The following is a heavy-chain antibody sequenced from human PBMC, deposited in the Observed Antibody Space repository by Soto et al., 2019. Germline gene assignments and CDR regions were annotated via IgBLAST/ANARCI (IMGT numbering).Heavy chain of an antibody. CDR1: GGSISSSSYY. J-gene: IGHJ4*02. CDR3: AEPTGAMVEGGFDY. V-gene: IGHV4-39*01. CDR2: IYYSGST. Sequence: QLQLQESGPGLVKPSETLSLTCTVSGGSISSSSYYWGWIRQPPGKGLEWIGSIYYSGSTYYNPSLKSRATISVDTAKNRVSLKMSSVTAAATAVYYCAEPTGAMVEGGFDYWGQGTLVTVSS. D-gene: IGHD5-18*01.